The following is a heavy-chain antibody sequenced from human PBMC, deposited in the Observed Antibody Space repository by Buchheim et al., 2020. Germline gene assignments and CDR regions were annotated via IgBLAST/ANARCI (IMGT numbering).Heavy chain of an antibody. D-gene: IGHD3-10*01. CDR3: ARGGGDKHFDY. Sequence: EVQLAETGGGLIQPGGSLRLSCAASGFTVSSNDMSWVRQAPGRGLEWVAVFYSGGYTNFADSVKGRFTISIDNSKNPLYLQMTRLRVEDTAVYYCARGGGDKHFDYWGQGTL. V-gene: IGHV3-53*02. J-gene: IGHJ4*02. CDR1: GFTVSSND. CDR2: FYSGGYT.